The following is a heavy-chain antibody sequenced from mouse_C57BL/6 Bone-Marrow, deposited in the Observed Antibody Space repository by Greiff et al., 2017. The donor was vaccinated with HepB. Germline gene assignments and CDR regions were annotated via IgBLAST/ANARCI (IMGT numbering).Heavy chain of an antibody. J-gene: IGHJ4*01. CDR3: ARVGDGAMDY. V-gene: IGHV1-63*01. Sequence: VQLQQSGAELVRPGTSVKMSCKASGYTFTNYWIGWAKQRPGHGLEWIGDIYPGGGYTNYNEKFKGKATLTADKSSSTAYMQFSSLTSEDSAISYCARVGDGAMDYWGQGTSVTVSS. CDR1: GYTFTNYW. D-gene: IGHD2-3*01. CDR2: IYPGGGYT.